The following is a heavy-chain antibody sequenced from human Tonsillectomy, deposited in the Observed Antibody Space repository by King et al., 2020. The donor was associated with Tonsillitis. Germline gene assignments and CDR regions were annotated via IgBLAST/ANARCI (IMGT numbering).Heavy chain of an antibody. D-gene: IGHD3-22*01. CDR2: ITSSSYI. CDR1: GFTFSSYS. CDR3: ARDSYDSGGYSARGDY. J-gene: IGHJ4*02. V-gene: IGHV3-21*01. Sequence: VQLVESGGGLVKPGGSLRLSCAASGFTFSSYSMNWVRQAPGKGLEWVSSITSSSYIYYADSVKGRFTISRDNAKNSLYLQMNSLRAEDTAVYYCARDSYDSGGYSARGDYWGQGTLVTVSS.